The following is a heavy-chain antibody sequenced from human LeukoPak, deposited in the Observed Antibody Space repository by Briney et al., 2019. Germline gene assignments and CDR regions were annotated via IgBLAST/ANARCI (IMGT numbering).Heavy chain of an antibody. CDR1: GGSINTYY. D-gene: IGHD3-9*01. CDR2: IYYSGST. CDR3: ARYFYDILTGHMGVFDY. V-gene: IGHV4-59*12. J-gene: IGHJ4*02. Sequence: SETLSLTCTVSGGSINTYYWSWIRQPPGKGLEWIGYIYYSGSTDYNPSLKSRVTISVDTSKNQFSLKLSSVTAADTAVYYCARYFYDILTGHMGVFDYWGQGTLVTVSS.